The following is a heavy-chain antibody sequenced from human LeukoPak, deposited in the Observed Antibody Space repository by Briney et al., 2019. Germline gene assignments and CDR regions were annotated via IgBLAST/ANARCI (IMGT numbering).Heavy chain of an antibody. CDR2: IKQDGSEK. Sequence: GGSLRLSXAASGFTFSSYWMSWVRQAPGKGMEWVANIKQDGSEKYYVDSVKGRFTISRDNAKNSLYLQMNSLRAEDTAVYYCAIARYGSGSYLRHWGQGTLVTVSS. D-gene: IGHD3-10*01. V-gene: IGHV3-7*01. CDR1: GFTFSSYW. J-gene: IGHJ4*02. CDR3: AIARYGSGSYLRH.